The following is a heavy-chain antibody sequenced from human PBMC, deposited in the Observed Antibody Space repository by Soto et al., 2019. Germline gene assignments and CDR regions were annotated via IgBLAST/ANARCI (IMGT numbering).Heavy chain of an antibody. J-gene: IGHJ6*02. CDR2: IRNKAYGGTT. D-gene: IGHD3-10*01. Sequence: GGSLRLSCTASGFTFGDYAMSWFRQAPGKGLEWVGFIRNKAYGGTTEYAASVKGRFTISRDDSKSIAYLQMNSLKTEDTAVYYCTRGVRALSGIKYYYGMDVWGQGTTVTVSS. V-gene: IGHV3-49*03. CDR3: TRGVRALSGIKYYYGMDV. CDR1: GFTFGDYA.